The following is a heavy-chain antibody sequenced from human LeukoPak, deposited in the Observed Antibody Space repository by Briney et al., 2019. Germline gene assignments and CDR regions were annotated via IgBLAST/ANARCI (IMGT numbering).Heavy chain of an antibody. J-gene: IGHJ2*01. V-gene: IGHV3-30*03. CDR2: ISYDGSNK. Sequence: PGGSLRLSCAASGFTFSSYGMHWVRQAPGKGLEWVAVISYDGSNKYYADSVKGRFTISRDNSQNTLSLQMDSLRAEDTAIYYCARDRNWATRNWYFDLWGRGTLVTVSS. D-gene: IGHD5-24*01. CDR1: GFTFSSYG. CDR3: ARDRNWATRNWYFDL.